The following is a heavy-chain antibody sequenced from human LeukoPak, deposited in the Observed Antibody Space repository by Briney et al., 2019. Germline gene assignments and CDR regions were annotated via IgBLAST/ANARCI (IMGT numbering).Heavy chain of an antibody. J-gene: IGHJ4*02. CDR3: ASEYCSGGNCYFDY. CDR1: GYSFTNYW. Sequence: GESLKICCKGSGYSFTNYWIGWVRQMPGQGLEWMGFIYPGDSDTRYSPSFQGQVTISADKSISTAYLQWSSLKASDTAIYYCASEYCSGGNCYFDYWGQGTLVTVSS. V-gene: IGHV5-51*01. CDR2: IYPGDSDT. D-gene: IGHD2-15*01.